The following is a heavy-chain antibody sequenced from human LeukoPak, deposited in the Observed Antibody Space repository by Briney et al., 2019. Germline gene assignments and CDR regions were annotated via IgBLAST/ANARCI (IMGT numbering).Heavy chain of an antibody. D-gene: IGHD6-13*01. V-gene: IGHV4-39*01. Sequence: PSETLSLTCTVSGGSISSSSYYWGWIRQPPGKGLEWIGSIYYSGSTYYNPSLKSRVTISGDTSKNQFSLKLSSVTAADTAVYYCARHTEQQLPYFDYWGQGTLVTVSS. CDR3: ARHTEQQLPYFDY. CDR1: GGSISSSSYY. J-gene: IGHJ4*02. CDR2: IYYSGST.